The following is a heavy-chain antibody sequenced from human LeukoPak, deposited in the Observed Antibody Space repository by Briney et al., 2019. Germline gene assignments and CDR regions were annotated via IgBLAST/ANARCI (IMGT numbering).Heavy chain of an antibody. D-gene: IGHD4-23*01. CDR3: ARDDYGGDWDYFDY. Sequence: ASVKVSCKASGYTFTTYGLGWVRQAPGQGLEWMGLISTYNGNTNYAQKLQGRVTMTRDTSTGTAYMELRSLRSDDTAVYYCARDDYGGDWDYFDYWGQGTLVTVSS. V-gene: IGHV1-18*01. CDR2: ISTYNGNT. CDR1: GYTFTTYG. J-gene: IGHJ4*02.